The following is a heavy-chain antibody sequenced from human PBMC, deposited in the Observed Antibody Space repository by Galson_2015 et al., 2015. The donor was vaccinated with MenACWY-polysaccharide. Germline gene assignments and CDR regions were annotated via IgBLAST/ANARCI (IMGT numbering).Heavy chain of an antibody. J-gene: IGHJ4*02. Sequence: WVANIRPDGGEMFYVDSVKGRFTISRDNAKNSLYLQMNNLRAEDTAVYYCARTIQWLVHFDLWGQGTLVTVSS. D-gene: IGHD6-19*01. V-gene: IGHV3-7*01. CDR3: ARTIQWLVHFDL. CDR2: IRPDGGEM.